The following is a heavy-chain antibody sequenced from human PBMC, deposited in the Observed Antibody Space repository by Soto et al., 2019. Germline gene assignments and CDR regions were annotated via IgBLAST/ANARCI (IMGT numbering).Heavy chain of an antibody. Sequence: SQTLSLTCAISGDSVSSNSAAWNWIRQSPSRGLEWLGRTYYRSKWYNDYAVSVKSRITINPDTSKNQFSLQLNSVTPEDTAVYYCAREMGVSVAYDYGGNLHSLSGPVDYWGQGTLVTVSS. CDR1: GDSVSSNSAA. D-gene: IGHD4-17*01. CDR3: AREMGVSVAYDYGGNLHSLSGPVDY. J-gene: IGHJ4*02. CDR2: TYYRSKWYN. V-gene: IGHV6-1*01.